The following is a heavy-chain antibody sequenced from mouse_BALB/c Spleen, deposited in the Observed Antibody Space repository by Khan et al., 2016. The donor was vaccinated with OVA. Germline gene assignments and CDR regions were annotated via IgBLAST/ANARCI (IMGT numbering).Heavy chain of an antibody. D-gene: IGHD1-1*01. Sequence: EVQLQESGPDLVKPSQSLSLTCTVTGYSITSDYAWNWIRQFPGNKLEWMGFISYSGNTKYNPSLKSRFSITRDTCKNQFFLQLNSVTTEDTATYYCARVYGGDFDYWGQGTSLTVSS. CDR2: ISYSGNT. CDR1: GYSITSDYA. CDR3: ARVYGGDFDY. J-gene: IGHJ2*02. V-gene: IGHV3-2*02.